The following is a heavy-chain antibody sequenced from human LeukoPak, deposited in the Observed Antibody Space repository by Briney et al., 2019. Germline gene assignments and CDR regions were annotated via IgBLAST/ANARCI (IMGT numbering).Heavy chain of an antibody. CDR3: ARGAVVPAPFDY. D-gene: IGHD2-2*01. CDR1: GYTFTSYD. Sequence: GASVKVSCKASGYTFTSYDINWVRQATGQGLEWMGWMNPNSGNTGYAQKFQGRVTMTRDTSTSTVYMELSSLRSEDTAVYYCARGAVVPAPFDYWGQGTLVTVSS. V-gene: IGHV1-8*01. J-gene: IGHJ4*02. CDR2: MNPNSGNT.